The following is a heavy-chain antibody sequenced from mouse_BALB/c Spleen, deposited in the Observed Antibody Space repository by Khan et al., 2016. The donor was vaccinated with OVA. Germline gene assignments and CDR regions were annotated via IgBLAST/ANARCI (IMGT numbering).Heavy chain of an antibody. CDR1: GYNIKDIY. Sequence: VQLQQSGAELVQPAASLKLSCTASGYNIKDIYIHWVKQRPEKGLERIRRTDPANGNTKYDPKFQGKATITADTSSNTAYLQLSNLTSEDTAVYYCRISTINAWGQGTTLTVSS. J-gene: IGHJ2*01. V-gene: IGHV14-3*02. CDR2: TDPANGNT. CDR3: RISTINA.